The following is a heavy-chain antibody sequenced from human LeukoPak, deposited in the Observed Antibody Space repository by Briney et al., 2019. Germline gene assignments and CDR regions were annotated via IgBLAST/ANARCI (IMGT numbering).Heavy chain of an antibody. V-gene: IGHV4-38-2*02. CDR3: ARAQLYSSSWYFDY. CDR1: GYSISSGYY. D-gene: IGHD6-13*01. CDR2: IYHSGST. J-gene: IGHJ4*02. Sequence: SETLSLTCTVSGYSISSGYYWGWIRQPPGKGLEWIGSIYHSGSTYYNPSLKSRVTISVDTSKNQFSLKLSSVTAADTAVYYCARAQLYSSSWYFDYWGQGTLVTVSS.